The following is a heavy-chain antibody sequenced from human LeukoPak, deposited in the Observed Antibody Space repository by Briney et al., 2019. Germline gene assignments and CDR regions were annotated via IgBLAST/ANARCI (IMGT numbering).Heavy chain of an antibody. Sequence: PGGSLRLSXAASGFTFDDYGMSWVRQPPGKGLEWVSGINWNGGSTGYADSVKGRFTISRDNAKNSLYLQMSSLRAEDTALYYCARLAYSSSWYRYLDYWGQGTLVTVSS. CDR3: ARLAYSSSWYRYLDY. V-gene: IGHV3-20*04. CDR2: INWNGGST. J-gene: IGHJ4*02. CDR1: GFTFDDYG. D-gene: IGHD6-13*01.